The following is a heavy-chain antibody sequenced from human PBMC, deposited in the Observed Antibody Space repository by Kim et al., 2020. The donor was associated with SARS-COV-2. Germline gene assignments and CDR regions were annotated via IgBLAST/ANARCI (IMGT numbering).Heavy chain of an antibody. Sequence: ASVKVSCKASGYSFTGFYIQWIRQAPGQGLEWMGWINPNTGDTDYAQRFQDRVTLTRDTAVNAAYMELNGLTSDDTAVYYCARDPALPAAISEGFADYWGQGTLVTVSS. CDR1: GYSFTGFY. CDR2: INPNTGDT. D-gene: IGHD2-2*01. J-gene: IGHJ4*02. V-gene: IGHV1-2*02. CDR3: ARDPALPAAISEGFADY.